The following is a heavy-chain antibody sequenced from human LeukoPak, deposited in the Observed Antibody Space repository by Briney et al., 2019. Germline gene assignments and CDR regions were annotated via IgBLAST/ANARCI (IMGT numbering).Heavy chain of an antibody. Sequence: ASVKVSCKASGYTFTGYYMHWVRQAPGQGLEWMGWINPNSGGTNYAQKFQGRVTMTRDTSISTAYMELSRLRSDDTAVYYCARGGYSGYDYGWFDPWGQGTLVTVSS. CDR2: INPNSGGT. CDR3: ARGGYSGYDYGWFDP. CDR1: GYTFTGYY. J-gene: IGHJ5*02. V-gene: IGHV1-2*02. D-gene: IGHD5-12*01.